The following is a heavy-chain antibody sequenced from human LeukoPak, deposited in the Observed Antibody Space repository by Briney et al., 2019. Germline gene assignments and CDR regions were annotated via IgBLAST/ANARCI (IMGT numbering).Heavy chain of an antibody. CDR1: GFIFSSYA. V-gene: IGHV3-64*01. CDR2: ISSNGGST. D-gene: IGHD1-7*01. CDR3: ARDYLAGPGTTTAGAFDI. Sequence: GGSLRLSCAASGFIFSSYAMHWVRQAPGKGLEYVSAISSNGGSTYYANSVKGRFTISRDNSKNTLYLQMGSLRAEDMAVYYCARDYLAGPGTTTAGAFDIWGQGTMVTVSS. J-gene: IGHJ3*02.